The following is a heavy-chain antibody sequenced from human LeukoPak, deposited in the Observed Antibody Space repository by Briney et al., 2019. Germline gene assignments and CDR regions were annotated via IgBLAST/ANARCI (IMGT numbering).Heavy chain of an antibody. Sequence: PGGSLRLSCAASGFTFSSYAMHWVRQAPGKGLEWVAVISYDGSNKYYADSVKGRFTISRDNSKNTLYLQMNSLRAEDTAVYYCARSPMAGIIDYWGQGTLVTVSS. J-gene: IGHJ4*02. CDR2: ISYDGSNK. D-gene: IGHD1-14*01. CDR3: ARSPMAGIIDY. CDR1: GFTFSSYA. V-gene: IGHV3-30*04.